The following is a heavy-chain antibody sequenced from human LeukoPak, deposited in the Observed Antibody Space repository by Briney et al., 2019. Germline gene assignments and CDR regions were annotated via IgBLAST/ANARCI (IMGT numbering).Heavy chain of an antibody. V-gene: IGHV3-23*01. J-gene: IGHJ6*02. D-gene: IGHD6-13*01. CDR2: ISGSGGST. Sequence: PGGSLRLSCAASGFTFSSYAMSWVRQAPGKGLEWVSAISGSGGSTYYADSVKGRFTISRDNSKNTLYLQMNSLRAEDTAVYYCAKHRPSSSSCVECGMDVWGQGTTVTVSS. CDR3: AKHRPSSSSCVECGMDV. CDR1: GFTFSSYA.